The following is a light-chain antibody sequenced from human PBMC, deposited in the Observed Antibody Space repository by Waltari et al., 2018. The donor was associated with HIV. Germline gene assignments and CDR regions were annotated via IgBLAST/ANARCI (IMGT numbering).Light chain of an antibody. CDR3: FSAADDNLRV. V-gene: IGLV3-27*01. J-gene: IGLJ3*02. CDR2: KNT. CDR1: ALTKYS. Sequence: SYELTQPSSVSVSPGQTARITCSGDALTKYSARWYQQKPGQAPGLVIYKNTERPSGIPGRFSGSRSGTTVTLTISGAQVGDEADYYCFSAADDNLRVFGGGTKLTVL.